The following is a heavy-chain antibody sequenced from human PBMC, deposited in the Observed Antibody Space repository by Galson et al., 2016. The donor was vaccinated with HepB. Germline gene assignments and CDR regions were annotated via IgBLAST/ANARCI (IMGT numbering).Heavy chain of an antibody. CDR1: GVTFSNYN. V-gene: IGHV3-21*01. J-gene: IGHJ4*02. CDR3: VYYYGSGSYYKRDY. Sequence: SLRLSCAASGVTFSNYNMNWVRQAPGKGLEWVSSISSSTSYIYYADSVKGRFTISRDSAKNSLYLQMNSLRAEDTAVYYCVYYYGSGSYYKRDYWGQGTRVTVSS. CDR2: ISSSTSYI. D-gene: IGHD3-10*01.